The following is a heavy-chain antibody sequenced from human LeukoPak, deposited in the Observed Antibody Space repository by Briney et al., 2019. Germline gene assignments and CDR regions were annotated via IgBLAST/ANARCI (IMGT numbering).Heavy chain of an antibody. Sequence: GGSLRLSCAASGFTVSSNYMSWVRQAPGKGLEWVSVIYSGGSTYYADSVKGRFTISRDNAKNSLYLQMNSLRAEDTAVYYCARSGYYYDAFDIWGQGTMVTVSS. J-gene: IGHJ3*02. V-gene: IGHV3-66*01. CDR2: IYSGGST. CDR3: ARSGYYYDAFDI. CDR1: GFTVSSNY. D-gene: IGHD3-22*01.